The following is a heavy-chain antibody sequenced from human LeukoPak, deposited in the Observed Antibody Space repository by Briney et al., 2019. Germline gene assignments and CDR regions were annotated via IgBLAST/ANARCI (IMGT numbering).Heavy chain of an antibody. D-gene: IGHD2-2*02. CDR3: ARDQLLYTLDGYYYYMDV. Sequence: ASVKVSCKASGYTFTGYYMHWVRQAPGQGLEWMGWINPNSGGTNYAQKFQGRVTMTRDTSISTAYMELSRLRSDDTAVYYCARDQLLYTLDGYYYYMDVWGKGTTVTVSS. J-gene: IGHJ6*03. V-gene: IGHV1-2*02. CDR2: INPNSGGT. CDR1: GYTFTGYY.